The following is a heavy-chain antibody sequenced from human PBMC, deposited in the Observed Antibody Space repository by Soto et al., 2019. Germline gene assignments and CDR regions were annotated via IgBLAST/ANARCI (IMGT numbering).Heavy chain of an antibody. CDR1: GYTFTSYD. J-gene: IGHJ4*02. D-gene: IGHD6-13*01. CDR3: ARSQRRTSAAGAGDY. Sequence: QVQLMQSGAEVKKPGASVKVSCKASGYTFTSYDINWVRQATGQGLEWMGWMNPNSGNAGYAQRFQGRVTMTWNTSISTAYMDLSSLRSEDTAVYYCARSQRRTSAAGAGDYWGQGTLVTVSS. CDR2: MNPNSGNA. V-gene: IGHV1-8*01.